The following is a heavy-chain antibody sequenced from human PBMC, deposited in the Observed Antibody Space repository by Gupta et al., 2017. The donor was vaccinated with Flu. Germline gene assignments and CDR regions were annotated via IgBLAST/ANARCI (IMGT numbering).Heavy chain of an antibody. V-gene: IGHV3-33*01. CDR2: LWYDGRKE. D-gene: IGHD3-16*01. CDR3: ARDRGGMAV. CDR1: GFTFSSYG. J-gene: IGHJ6*02. Sequence: QVQLLESGGGLVQPGRSLRLSCAASGFTFSSYGMHWVHQAPGKGLEWVAVLWYDGRKEDKPDSVKGRLTIASDNSKNTGYLEVERMRAEHTTVDDCARDRGGMAVGCQGTTVTVSS.